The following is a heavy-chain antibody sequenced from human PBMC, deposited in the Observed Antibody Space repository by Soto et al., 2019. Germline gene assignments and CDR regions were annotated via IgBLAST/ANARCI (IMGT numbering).Heavy chain of an antibody. J-gene: IGHJ6*02. Sequence: SVTKPHPCAVDGGTFRGYCWRWIRQPTGKGLEWIGEINHSGSTNYNPSLKSRVTISVDTSKNQFSLKLSSVTAADTAVYYCARGREYYGSGSYPTKNYGMDVWGQGTTVTVSS. CDR2: INHSGST. D-gene: IGHD3-10*01. CDR3: ARGREYYGSGSYPTKNYGMDV. V-gene: IGHV4-34*01. CDR1: GGTFRGYC.